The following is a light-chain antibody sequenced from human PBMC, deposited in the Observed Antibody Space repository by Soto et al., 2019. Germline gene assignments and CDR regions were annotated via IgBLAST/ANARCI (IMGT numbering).Light chain of an antibody. Sequence: DIQLTQSPSTLSASVGDRVTITCRASQSINGWLAWYQQKPGQAPNLLIYKASTLESGVPSRFSGSGSGTEFTLTVSSLQPDDFATYYSHQHHNFPRAFGQGTKVDIK. CDR3: HQHHNFPRA. V-gene: IGKV1-5*03. CDR2: KAS. J-gene: IGKJ1*01. CDR1: QSINGW.